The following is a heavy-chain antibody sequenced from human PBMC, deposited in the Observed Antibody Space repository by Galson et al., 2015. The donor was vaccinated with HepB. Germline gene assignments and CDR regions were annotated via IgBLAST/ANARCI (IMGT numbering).Heavy chain of an antibody. CDR3: VREKLSIFGVAYYYMDV. D-gene: IGHD3-3*01. J-gene: IGHJ6*03. CDR1: GYNFTNYG. Sequence: SVKVSCKASGYNFTNYGVSWVRQAPGQGLEWMGWISLHNGDTKYTQKLQGRLMVTTDTSTTTAYMELRSLRSDDTAVYYCVREKLSIFGVAYYYMDVWGKGTTVTVSS. CDR2: ISLHNGDT. V-gene: IGHV1-18*01.